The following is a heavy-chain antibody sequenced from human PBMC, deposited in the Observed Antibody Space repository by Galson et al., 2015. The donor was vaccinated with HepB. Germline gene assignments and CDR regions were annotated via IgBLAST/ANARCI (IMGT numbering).Heavy chain of an antibody. Sequence: SLRLSCAASGFTFSSYGMHWVRQAPGKGLEWVAVIWYDRSNKYYADSVKGRFTISRDNSKNTLYLQMNSLRAEDTAVYYCARDRQLLWFGELSSSAPWFDPWGQGTLVTVSS. CDR2: IWYDRSNK. CDR1: GFTFSSYG. V-gene: IGHV3-33*01. D-gene: IGHD3-10*01. J-gene: IGHJ5*02. CDR3: ARDRQLLWFGELSSSAPWFDP.